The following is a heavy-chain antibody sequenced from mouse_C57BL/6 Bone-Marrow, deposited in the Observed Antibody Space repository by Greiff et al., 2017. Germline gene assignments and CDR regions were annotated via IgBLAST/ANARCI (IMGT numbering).Heavy chain of an antibody. CDR3: AREDYGYFDV. CDR2: IDPSDSYT. CDR1: GYTFTSYW. Sequence: VQLQQPGAELVMPGASVKLSCKASGYTFTSYWMHWVKQRPGQGLEWIGEIDPSDSYTNYNQKFKGKSTLTVDKSSSTAYMQLSSLTSEDSAVYYCAREDYGYFDVWGTGTTVTVSS. V-gene: IGHV1-69*01. J-gene: IGHJ1*03.